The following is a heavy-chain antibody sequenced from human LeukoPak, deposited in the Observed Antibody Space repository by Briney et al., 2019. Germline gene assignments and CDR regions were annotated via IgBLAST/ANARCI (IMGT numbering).Heavy chain of an antibody. CDR2: VYGNTGGT. J-gene: IGHJ2*01. Sequence: ASVKVSCKASGYIFTDYYIQWVRQAPGQSLEWMGWVYGNTGGTNYAQKFQGRVTMTRDTSISTAYMELSRLTSDDTAVYYCARSAVVAAPYDLWGRGTPVTVSS. CDR3: ARSAVVAAPYDL. V-gene: IGHV1-2*02. D-gene: IGHD2-15*01. CDR1: GYIFTDYY.